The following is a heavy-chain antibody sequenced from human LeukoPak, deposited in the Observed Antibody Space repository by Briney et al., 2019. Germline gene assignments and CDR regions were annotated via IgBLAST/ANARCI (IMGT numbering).Heavy chain of an antibody. CDR2: ISATGGNT. CDR3: ARSVVVIAIRVFDY. J-gene: IGHJ4*02. V-gene: IGHV3-23*01. D-gene: IGHD2-21*01. CDR1: GFTFSSYA. Sequence: GGSLRLSCAASGFTFSSYAMSWVRQAPGKGLEWVSAISATGGNTYYADSVKGRFTISRDNSENTLSLQMNSLRAEDTAVYYCARSVVVIAIRVFDYWGQGTLVTVSS.